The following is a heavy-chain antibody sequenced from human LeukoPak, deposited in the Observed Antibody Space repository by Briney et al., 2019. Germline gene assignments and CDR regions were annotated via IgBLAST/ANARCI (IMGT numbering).Heavy chain of an antibody. Sequence: SETLSLTCAVYGGSFSGYYWSWIRQPPGKGLEWIGEINHSGSTNYNPSLKSRVTISVDTSKNQFSLKLSSVTAADTAVYYCATQSQTVVDYWGQGTLVTVSS. D-gene: IGHD4-23*01. J-gene: IGHJ4*02. CDR3: ATQSQTVVDY. CDR1: GGSFSGYY. CDR2: INHSGST. V-gene: IGHV4-34*01.